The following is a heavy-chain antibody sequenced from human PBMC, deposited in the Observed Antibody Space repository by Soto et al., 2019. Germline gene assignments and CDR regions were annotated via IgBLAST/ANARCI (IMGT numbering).Heavy chain of an antibody. V-gene: IGHV3-7*04. J-gene: IGHJ4*02. CDR1: GFTFSTYW. CDR2: IKQDGSEE. Sequence: EVQLVESGGGLVQPGGSLRLSCAASGFTFSTYWMSWVRQAPGKGLEWVANIKQDGSEEYYVDSVKGRFTISRDNAKNSLYLQMNSLRGEDTAVYYCARTHGAYYAWDYWGQGTLVTGSS. D-gene: IGHD3-10*01. CDR3: ARTHGAYYAWDY.